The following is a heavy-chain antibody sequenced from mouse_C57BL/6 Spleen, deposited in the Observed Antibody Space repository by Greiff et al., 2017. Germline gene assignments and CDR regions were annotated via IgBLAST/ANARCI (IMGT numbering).Heavy chain of an antibody. D-gene: IGHD1-2*01. Sequence: EVQLQQSGPELVKPGASVKIPCKASGYTFTDYNMDWVKQSHGKSLEWIGDINPNNGGTIYNQKFKGKATLTVDKSSSTAYMELRSLTSEDTAVYYCAREDYYGVFAYWGQGTLVTVSA. V-gene: IGHV1-18*01. J-gene: IGHJ3*01. CDR3: AREDYYGVFAY. CDR2: INPNNGGT. CDR1: GYTFTDYN.